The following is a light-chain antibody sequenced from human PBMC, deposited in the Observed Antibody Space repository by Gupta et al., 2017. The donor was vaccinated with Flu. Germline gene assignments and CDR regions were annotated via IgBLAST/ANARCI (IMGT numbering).Light chain of an antibody. Sequence: SALTQPASVSGSPGQSITISCTGTRSDVGGDTYVSWFQHYPGKAPRLIIYGVTYRPSGVSNRFSGSKTGNTASLTISGLQAEDEADYYCSSYTTIRTWVFGGGTKLTVL. CDR1: RSDVGGDTY. CDR2: GVT. CDR3: SSYTTIRTWV. J-gene: IGLJ3*02. V-gene: IGLV2-14*01.